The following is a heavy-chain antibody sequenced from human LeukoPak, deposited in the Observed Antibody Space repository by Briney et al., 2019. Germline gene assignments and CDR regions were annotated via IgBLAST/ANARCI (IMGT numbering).Heavy chain of an antibody. D-gene: IGHD6-13*01. CDR1: GGSISSGGYS. CDR2: IYHSGST. CDR3: ARQPLRSWVFDY. Sequence: SETLSLTCAVSGGSISSGGYSWSWIRQPPGKGLEWIGYIYHSGSTNYNPSLKSRVTISVDTSKNQFSLKLSSVTAADTAVYYCARQPLRSWVFDYWGQGTLVTVSS. J-gene: IGHJ4*02. V-gene: IGHV4-30-2*01.